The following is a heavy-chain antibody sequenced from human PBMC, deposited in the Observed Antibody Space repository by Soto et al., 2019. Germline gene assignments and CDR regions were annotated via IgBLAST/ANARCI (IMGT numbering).Heavy chain of an antibody. V-gene: IGHV4-31*01. J-gene: IGHJ4*02. CDR2: IYYSGST. CDR3: ARHPLT. CDR1: GGSISSGGYY. Sequence: QVQLQESGPGLVKPSQTLSLTCTVSGGSISSGGYYWSWIRQHPGKGLEWIGYIYYSGSTYYNPSLERQFTLSVDTSKNHFSLKLSSVPASHTAVHYLARHPLTWGQGTLVTVSS.